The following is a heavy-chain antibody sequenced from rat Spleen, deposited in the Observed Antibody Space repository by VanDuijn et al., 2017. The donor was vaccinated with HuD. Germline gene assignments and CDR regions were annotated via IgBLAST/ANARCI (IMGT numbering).Heavy chain of an antibody. J-gene: IGHJ2*01. CDR2: ITNTGGST. V-gene: IGHV5-31*01. D-gene: IGHD1-1*01. CDR3: TRDVDTTVVTYYFDY. Sequence: EVQLVESGGGPVQPGRSLTLSCAASGFTFNNYWMTWIRQAPGKGLEWVASITNTGGSTYYPDSVKGRFTISRDNAKSTLYLQMNSLRSEDTATYYCTRDVDTTVVTYYFDYWGQGVMVTVSS. CDR1: GFTFNNYW.